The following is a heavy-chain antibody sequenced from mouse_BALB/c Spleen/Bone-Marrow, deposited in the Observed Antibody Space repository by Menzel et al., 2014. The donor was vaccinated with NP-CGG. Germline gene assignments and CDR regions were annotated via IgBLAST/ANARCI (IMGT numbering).Heavy chain of an antibody. Sequence: EVQLVESGGGLVQPGRSLKLSCAASGFTFSSYGMSWVRQTPDKRLDLVATINSNGGSTYYPDSVKGRFTISRDNAKNTLYLQMSRLKSEDTAMYYCARHNYDETWFAYWGQGTLVTVSA. J-gene: IGHJ3*01. CDR3: ARHNYDETWFAY. CDR2: INSNGGST. D-gene: IGHD2-12*01. CDR1: GFTFSSYG. V-gene: IGHV5-6-3*01.